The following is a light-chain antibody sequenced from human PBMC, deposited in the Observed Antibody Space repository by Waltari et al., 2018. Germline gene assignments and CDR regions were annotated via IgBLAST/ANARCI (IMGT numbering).Light chain of an antibody. CDR1: QSLVHSDGNTY. CDR2: KVS. Sequence: DVVMTQSPLSLPITPGQPASISCRPSQSLVHSDGNTYLSWFQQNPGQPPRLLIYKVSNRDSGVPDRLSGSGAGTDFTRKISRVEPEDVGVYYCGQGTHWPWTSGQGTKVEIK. CDR3: GQGTHWPWT. J-gene: IGKJ1*01. V-gene: IGKV2-30*02.